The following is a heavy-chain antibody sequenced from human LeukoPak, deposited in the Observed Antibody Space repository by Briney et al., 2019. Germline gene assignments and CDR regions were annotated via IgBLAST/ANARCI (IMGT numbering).Heavy chain of an antibody. Sequence: PSETLSLTCTVSGGSISSSSYYWGWIRQPPGKGLEWIGSIYYSGSTYYNPSLKSRVTISVDTSKNQFSLKLSSVTAADTAVYYCARGSAAIYFQHWGQGTLVTVSS. CDR3: ARGSAAIYFQH. V-gene: IGHV4-39*07. CDR1: GGSISSSSYY. CDR2: IYYSGST. J-gene: IGHJ1*01.